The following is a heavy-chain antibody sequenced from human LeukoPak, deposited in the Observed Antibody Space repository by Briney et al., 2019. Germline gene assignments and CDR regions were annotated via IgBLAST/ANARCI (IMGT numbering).Heavy chain of an antibody. CDR2: INPNSGGT. CDR3: ATPLGYCSSTSCYVGAFDI. D-gene: IGHD2-2*01. J-gene: IGHJ3*02. V-gene: IGHV1-2*02. CDR1: GYTFTGYY. Sequence: ASVKVSCKASGYTFTGYYMHWVRQAPGQGLEWMGWINPNSGGTNYAQKFQGRVTMTEDTSTDTAYMELSSLRSEDTAVYYCATPLGYCSSTSCYVGAFDIWGQGTMVTVSS.